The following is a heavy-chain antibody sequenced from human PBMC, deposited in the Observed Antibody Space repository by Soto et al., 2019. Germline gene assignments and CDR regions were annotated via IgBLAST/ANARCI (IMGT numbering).Heavy chain of an antibody. Sequence: QVQLVESGGGVVQPGRSLRLSCAASGFTFSTFAMHWVRQAPGKGLEWVAVISYDGSNKFYADSVKSRFSISRDNPRNTLYVQMNSLRAEDTAVYYCAKEIGYCSSTTCRDYYYGMDVWGQGTTVTVTS. CDR1: GFTFSTFA. CDR3: AKEIGYCSSTTCRDYYYGMDV. D-gene: IGHD2-2*01. V-gene: IGHV3-30*18. J-gene: IGHJ6*02. CDR2: ISYDGSNK.